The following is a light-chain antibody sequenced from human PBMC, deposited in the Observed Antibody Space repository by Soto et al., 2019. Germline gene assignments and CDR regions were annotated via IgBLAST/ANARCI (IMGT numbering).Light chain of an antibody. Sequence: DIQMTQSPSTLSASVGDRVTITCRASQSISSWLAWYQQKPGKAPKLLIYKASSLESGVPSRLSGSGSGTECTLTISSLQPDDFASYYCQQDNSLYTLGQGTKLSIK. CDR1: QSISSW. CDR3: QQDNSLYT. V-gene: IGKV1-5*03. J-gene: IGKJ2*01. CDR2: KAS.